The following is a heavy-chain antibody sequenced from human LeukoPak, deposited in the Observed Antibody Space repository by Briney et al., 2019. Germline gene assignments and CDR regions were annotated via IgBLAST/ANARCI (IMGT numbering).Heavy chain of an antibody. CDR1: GYTFTDYY. CDR2: INPNSGDT. CDR3: ASDRSYDKGPLDY. V-gene: IGHV1-2*04. Sequence: ASMKVSCKASGYTFTDYYMHWVRQAPGQGLEWMGWINPNSGDTKYAQKFQGWVTMTRDTSISTAYMEQSRPTSNDTAVYYCASDRSYDKGPLDYWGQGTLVTVSS. D-gene: IGHD3-22*01. J-gene: IGHJ4*02.